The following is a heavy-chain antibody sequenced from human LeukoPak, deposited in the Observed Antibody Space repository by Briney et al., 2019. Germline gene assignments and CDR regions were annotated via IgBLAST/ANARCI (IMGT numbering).Heavy chain of an antibody. CDR3: ARGGAALNSYYYGMDV. Sequence: GGSLRLSCSASGFTFSSYAMHWVRQAPGKGLEYVSAISSNGGSTYYADSVKGRFTISRDNSKNTLYLQMNSLRAEDTAVYYCARGGAALNSYYYGMDVWGQGTTVTVSS. CDR1: GFTFSSYA. V-gene: IGHV3-64*04. J-gene: IGHJ6*02. CDR2: ISSNGGST. D-gene: IGHD6-6*01.